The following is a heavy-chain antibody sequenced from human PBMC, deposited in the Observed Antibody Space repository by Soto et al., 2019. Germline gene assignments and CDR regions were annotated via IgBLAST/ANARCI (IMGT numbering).Heavy chain of an antibody. CDR2: IYHSGST. CDR3: ARGQVVAAQH. Sequence: QLQLQESGSGLVKPSQTLSLTCAVSGCSISSGDYSWSWIRQPPGKGLEWIGFIYHSGSTYYSPSLMSRVTISVDRSKNQFSLKLSSVTAADTAVYYCARGQVVAAQHCGQGTLVTVSS. D-gene: IGHD2-15*01. J-gene: IGHJ4*02. V-gene: IGHV4-30-2*01. CDR1: GCSISSGDYS.